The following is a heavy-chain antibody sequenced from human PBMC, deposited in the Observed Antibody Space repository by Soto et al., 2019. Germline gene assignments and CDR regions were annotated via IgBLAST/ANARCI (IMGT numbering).Heavy chain of an antibody. CDR1: GFTFSSYA. CDR3: ARDVYNWNDGYYYYGMDV. V-gene: IGHV3-30-3*01. J-gene: IGHJ6*02. Sequence: GGSLRLSCAASGFTFSSYAMHWVRQAPGKGLEWVAVISYDGSNKYYADSVKGRFTISRDNSKNTLYLQMNSLRAEDTAVYYCARDVYNWNDGYYYYGMDVWGQGTTVTVSS. D-gene: IGHD1-1*01. CDR2: ISYDGSNK.